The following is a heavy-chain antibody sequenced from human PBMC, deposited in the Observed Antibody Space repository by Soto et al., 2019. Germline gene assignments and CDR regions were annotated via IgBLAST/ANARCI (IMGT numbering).Heavy chain of an antibody. CDR2: IYYSGST. CDR3: ARSYYDFWRNWFDP. Sequence: SETLSLTCTVSVGSISSYYWSWIRQPPGKGLEWIGYIYYSGSTNYNPSLKSRVTISVDTSKNQFSLKLSSVTAADTAVYYCARSYYDFWRNWFDPWGQGTLVTVSS. CDR1: VGSISSYY. J-gene: IGHJ5*02. V-gene: IGHV4-59*01. D-gene: IGHD3-3*01.